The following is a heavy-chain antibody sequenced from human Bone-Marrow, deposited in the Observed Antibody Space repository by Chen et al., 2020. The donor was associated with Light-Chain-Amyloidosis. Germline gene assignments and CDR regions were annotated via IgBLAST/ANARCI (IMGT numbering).Heavy chain of an antibody. D-gene: IGHD2-8*01. J-gene: IGHJ4*02. CDR3: ARGSVVYGFDY. CDR2: VHTSGSS. Sequence: QVQLQESGPGLVKPSETLSPTCPVSGGFINNYYWSWIRQPAGKGLQLIGRVHTSGSSNYNPSLRSRVTMSVDTSKKNFFLNLTSVTAADTAVYYCARGSVVYGFDYWGQGILVTVSS. CDR1: GGFINNYY. V-gene: IGHV4-4*07.